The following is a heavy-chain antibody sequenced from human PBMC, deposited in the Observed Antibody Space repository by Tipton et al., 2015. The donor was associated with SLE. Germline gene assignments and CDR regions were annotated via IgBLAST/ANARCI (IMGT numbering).Heavy chain of an antibody. CDR1: VGSISSYY. CDR2: IYYSGST. Sequence: TLSLTCTVSVGSISSYYWSWIRQPPGKGLEWIGYIYYSGSTNYNPSLKGRVTISVDTSKNQFSLKLSSVTAADTAVYYCARSSIAARGGFDYWGQGTLVTVSS. CDR3: ARSSIAARGGFDY. V-gene: IGHV4-59*01. J-gene: IGHJ4*02. D-gene: IGHD6-6*01.